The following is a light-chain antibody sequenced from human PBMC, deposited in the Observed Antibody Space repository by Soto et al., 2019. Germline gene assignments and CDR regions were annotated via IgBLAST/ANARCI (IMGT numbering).Light chain of an antibody. CDR2: GAS. CDR1: QSLNTD. J-gene: IGKJ5*01. CDR3: QQYKSWPPIT. V-gene: IGKV3-15*01. Sequence: ILMTQSPYSLSVSPGETATLSCRASQSLNTDLAWYQQKPGQAPRLLLYGASTRATGISTRFSGGGSGTEFTLTISGLQSEDSAVYYCQQYKSWPPITFGQGTRLE.